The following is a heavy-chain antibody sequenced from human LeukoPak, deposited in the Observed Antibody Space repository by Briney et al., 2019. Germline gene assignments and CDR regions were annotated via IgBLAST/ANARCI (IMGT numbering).Heavy chain of an antibody. CDR2: IYTSGST. Sequence: SETLSLTCTVSDGSISHNYWSWIRQPAGKGLEWIGRIYTSGSTNYNPSLKSRVTMSVDTSKNQFSLKLSSVTAADTAVYYCARDGYSYGYVAWGQGTLVTVSS. CDR1: DGSISHNY. J-gene: IGHJ5*02. CDR3: ARDGYSYGYVA. D-gene: IGHD5-18*01. V-gene: IGHV4-4*07.